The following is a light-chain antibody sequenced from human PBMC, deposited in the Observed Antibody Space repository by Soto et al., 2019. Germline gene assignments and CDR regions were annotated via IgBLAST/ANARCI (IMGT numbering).Light chain of an antibody. CDR1: RSVSSN. CDR2: GAS. CDR3: QQRYSGWT. V-gene: IGKV3-15*01. J-gene: IGKJ1*01. Sequence: EIVMTQSPATLSVSPGERATLSCRARRSVSSNLAWYQQKPGQAPRLLIYGASTRATGIPARFSGSGSGTEFTLTISSLQSEDFAVYYCQQRYSGWTFGQGTKVDIK.